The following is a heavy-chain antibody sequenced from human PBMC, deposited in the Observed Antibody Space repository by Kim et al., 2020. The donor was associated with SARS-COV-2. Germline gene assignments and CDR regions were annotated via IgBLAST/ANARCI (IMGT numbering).Heavy chain of an antibody. V-gene: IGHV3-74*01. Sequence: GGSLRLSCAASGFTFRSSWMHWVRQAPGKGLVWVSRISDDGSSTSYADSVKGRFTISRDNVKNTLYLQMNSLRAEDTAVYYCGREYSSAWYVLDYWGQGT. D-gene: IGHD6-19*01. CDR3: GREYSSAWYVLDY. CDR1: GFTFRSSW. CDR2: ISDDGSST. J-gene: IGHJ4*02.